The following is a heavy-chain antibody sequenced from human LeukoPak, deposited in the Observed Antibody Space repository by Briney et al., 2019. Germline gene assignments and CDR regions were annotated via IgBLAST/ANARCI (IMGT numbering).Heavy chain of an antibody. D-gene: IGHD3-22*01. V-gene: IGHV3-30*02. Sequence: PGGSLRLSCAASGFTFSSYGMHWVRQAPGKGLEWVAFIRHDGSNKYYADSVKGRFTISRDNSKNTLYLQMNSLRAEDTAVYYCAKDSYYYDSSGYYYDYWGQGTLVTVSS. CDR3: AKDSYYYDSSGYYYDY. CDR1: GFTFSSYG. CDR2: IRHDGSNK. J-gene: IGHJ4*02.